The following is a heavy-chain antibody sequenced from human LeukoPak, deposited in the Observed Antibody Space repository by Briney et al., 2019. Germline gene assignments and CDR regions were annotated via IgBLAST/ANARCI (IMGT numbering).Heavy chain of an antibody. J-gene: IGHJ4*02. CDR2: ISNNGGST. V-gene: IGHV3-64*04. Sequence: GGSLRLSCSASGFTFSSYTVHWVRQAPGKGLEYVSAISNNGGSTFYADSVKGRFTISRDNSKNTLYLQMNSLRAEDTAVFYCAKVSTRGIATAGHFDYWGQGTLVTVSS. CDR3: AKVSTRGIATAGHFDY. CDR1: GFTFSSYT. D-gene: IGHD6-13*01.